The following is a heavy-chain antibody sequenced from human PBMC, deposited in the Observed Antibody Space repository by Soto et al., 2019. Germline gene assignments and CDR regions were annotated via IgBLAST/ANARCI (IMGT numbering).Heavy chain of an antibody. CDR2: IYPGDSDT. J-gene: IGHJ6*02. CDR3: ARGDDSNTNKYYYGMDV. V-gene: IGHV5-51*01. D-gene: IGHD4-4*01. Sequence: GASLKISCNGSGYSFTSYWIGWVREMPGKGLEWMGIIYPGDSDTRYSPSFQGQVTISADKSISTAYLQWSSLKASDTAMYYRARGDDSNTNKYYYGMDVWGQGTRVTVCS. CDR1: GYSFTSYW.